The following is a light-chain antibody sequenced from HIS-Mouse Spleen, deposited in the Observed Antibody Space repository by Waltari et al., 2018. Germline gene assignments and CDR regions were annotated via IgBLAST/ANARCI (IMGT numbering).Light chain of an antibody. V-gene: IGKV2-24*01. CDR3: MQATQFPQIT. J-gene: IGKJ5*01. CDR2: KIS. Sequence: DIVMTQSPLSLPVTPGEPASISCRSSQSLLHSNGYNYLDWYLQKPGQSPRLLIYKISNRFSGVPDRFSGSGAGTDFTLKISRVEAEDVGVYYCMQATQFPQITFGQGTRLEIK. CDR1: QSLLHSNGYNY.